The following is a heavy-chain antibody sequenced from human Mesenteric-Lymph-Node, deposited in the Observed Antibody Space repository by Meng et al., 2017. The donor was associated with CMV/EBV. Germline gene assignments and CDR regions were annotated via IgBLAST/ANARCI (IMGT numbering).Heavy chain of an antibody. CDR1: CGSISSSSYY. CDR2: IYYSGST. CDR3: ARPHYYGSGSSPWFDP. V-gene: IGHV4-39*01. Sequence: QLQLQESGPGLVQHSENLSLTCTVSCGSISSSSYYWGWIRQPPGKGLEWIGSIYYSGSTYYNPSLKSRVTISVDTSKNQFSLKLSSVTAADTAVYYCARPHYYGSGSSPWFDPWGQGTLVTVSS. D-gene: IGHD3-10*01. J-gene: IGHJ5*02.